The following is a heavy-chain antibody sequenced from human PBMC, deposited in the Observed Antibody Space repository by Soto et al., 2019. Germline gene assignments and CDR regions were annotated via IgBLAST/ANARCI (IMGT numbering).Heavy chain of an antibody. CDR3: ARGVPGSGFDL. CDR2: TYYRSNWRH. J-gene: IGHJ4*02. CDR1: GDSVSSNTAA. V-gene: IGHV6-1*01. D-gene: IGHD6-19*01. Sequence: QVHLQQSGPGLVKPSQTLSLTCAISGDSVSSNTAAWNWIRSSPSRGLEWLGRTYYRSNWRHDYAVSVKSRNTVNPDTSKNHCSLQLNSVTPDDTAVYYCARGVPGSGFDLWGQGTLVTVSS.